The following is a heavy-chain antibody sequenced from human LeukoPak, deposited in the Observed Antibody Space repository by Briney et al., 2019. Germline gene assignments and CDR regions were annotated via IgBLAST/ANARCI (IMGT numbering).Heavy chain of an antibody. CDR2: IKQDGSEK. V-gene: IGHV3-7*01. D-gene: IGHD2-15*01. Sequence: PGGSLRLSCAASGSTFSSYWMSWVRQAPGKGLEWVANIKQDGSEKYYVDSVKGRFTISRDNAKNSLYLQMNSLRAEDTAVYYCARVSGGPYCSGGSCYLDYWGQGTLVTVSS. J-gene: IGHJ4*02. CDR3: ARVSGGPYCSGGSCYLDY. CDR1: GSTFSSYW.